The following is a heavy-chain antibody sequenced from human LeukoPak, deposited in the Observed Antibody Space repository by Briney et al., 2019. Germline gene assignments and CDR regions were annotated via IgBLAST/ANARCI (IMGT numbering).Heavy chain of an antibody. CDR2: ISGYNGNT. CDR3: ARRRSEEFDFDC. D-gene: IGHD6-19*01. J-gene: IGHJ4*02. V-gene: IGHV1-18*01. CDR1: GYIFSTYG. Sequence: ASVKVSCKASGYIFSTYGISWVRQAPGQGLEWMGCISGYNGNTNYAQKLQGRVTMATDTSTSTAYMELRSLRSDDTAVYYCARRRSEEFDFDCWGQGTLVTVSS.